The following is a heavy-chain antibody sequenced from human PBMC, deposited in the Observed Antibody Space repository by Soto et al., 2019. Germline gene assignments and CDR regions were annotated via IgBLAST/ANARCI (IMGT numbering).Heavy chain of an antibody. CDR2: IYWDDDK. Sequence: QITLKESGPPLVKPTQTLTLTCTFSGFSLSTSGVGVGWIRQPPGKALEWLALIYWDDDKRYSPSLKSRLTITNVTSKNQVVLTIPNMYPVDTATYYCLYSYGSAGRNWIDPWGQGTLVTVSA. CDR1: GFSLSTSGVG. CDR3: LYSYGSAGRNWIDP. V-gene: IGHV2-5*02. J-gene: IGHJ5*02. D-gene: IGHD3-10*01.